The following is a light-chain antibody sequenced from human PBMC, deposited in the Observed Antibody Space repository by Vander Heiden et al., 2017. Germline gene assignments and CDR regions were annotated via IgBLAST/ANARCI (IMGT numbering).Light chain of an antibody. Sequence: QSELTQPPSASGTPGQRVTISCSGSSSNIGSNAVNWYQQLPGTAPKLLIYNNNQRPSGVPDRFSGSKSGTSASLAISGLQSEDEADYYCAAWDDSLNGVVFGGGTKLTVL. J-gene: IGLJ2*01. V-gene: IGLV1-44*01. CDR3: AAWDDSLNGVV. CDR2: NNN. CDR1: SSNIGSNA.